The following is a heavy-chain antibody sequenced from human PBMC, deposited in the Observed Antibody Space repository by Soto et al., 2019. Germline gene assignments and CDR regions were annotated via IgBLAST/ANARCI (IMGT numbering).Heavy chain of an antibody. V-gene: IGHV3-74*01. CDR2: INSDGSST. J-gene: IGHJ3*02. D-gene: IGHD3-16*01. CDR3: ARAAGFWGGFDI. CDR1: GFTFSNYW. Sequence: EVQLVESGGGLVQPGGSLRLSCAASGFTFSNYWMHWVRQAPGKGLVWVSRINSDGSSTTYAYSVKGRFTISRDNAMYSLYLQMNSLRAEDTAVYYCARAAGFWGGFDIWGQGTMVTVSS.